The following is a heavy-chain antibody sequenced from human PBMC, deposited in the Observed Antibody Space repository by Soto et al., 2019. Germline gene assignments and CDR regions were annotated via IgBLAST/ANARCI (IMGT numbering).Heavy chain of an antibody. D-gene: IGHD1-7*01. V-gene: IGHV1-69*12. J-gene: IGHJ6*02. CDR2: IIPIFGTA. Sequence: QVQLVQSGAEVKKPGSSVKVSCKASGGTFSSYAISWVRQAPGQGLEWMGGIIPIFGTANYAQKFQGRVTITADDSTSTAYMELSSLRSEDTAVYYCASHGITGTWVYSYGMDLWGQGTTVTVSS. CDR3: ASHGITGTWVYSYGMDL. CDR1: GGTFSSYA.